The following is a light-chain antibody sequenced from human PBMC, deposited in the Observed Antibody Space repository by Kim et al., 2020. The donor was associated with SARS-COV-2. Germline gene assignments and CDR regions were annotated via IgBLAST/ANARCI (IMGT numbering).Light chain of an antibody. CDR2: EVS. Sequence: GQSITSACTGTSRDVGADNYVAWYQQHPGKAPKLMIYEVSNRPSGVSNRCSGSESGNTASLTISGLQAEDEADYYCSSYTSRSTRVFGGGTQLTVL. CDR3: SSYTSRSTRV. CDR1: SRDVGADNY. V-gene: IGLV2-14*01. J-gene: IGLJ2*01.